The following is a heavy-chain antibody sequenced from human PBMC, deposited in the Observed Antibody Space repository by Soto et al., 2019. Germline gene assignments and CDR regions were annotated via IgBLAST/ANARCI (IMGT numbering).Heavy chain of an antibody. CDR3: ARVERGTARNVVDAFDI. V-gene: IGHV4-34*01. J-gene: IGHJ3*02. CDR2: MSHSGVT. D-gene: IGHD1-1*01. CDR1: GGSVRSSNNYY. Sequence: QVQLQQWGAGLLTPSDTLSLTCAVYGGSVRSSNNYYWSWIRQPPGKGLEWTGEMSHSGVTHFNPSLKRRVPISVDTSKNQLSLKMSSVPAADTAIYYCARVERGTARNVVDAFDIWGPGTMVTVSS.